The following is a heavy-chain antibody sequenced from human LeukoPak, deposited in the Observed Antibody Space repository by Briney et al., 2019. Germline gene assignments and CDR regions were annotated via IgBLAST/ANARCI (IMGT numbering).Heavy chain of an antibody. Sequence: GGSLRLSCAASGFTFGSHGMHWVRQAPGKGLEWVASISYDGSNRHYADSVKGRVTISRDNSKNTLYLQMNSLRTEDTSIYYCAKEELRYFAYWGQGTLVTVSS. CDR3: AKEELRYFAY. D-gene: IGHD3-10*01. J-gene: IGHJ4*02. CDR2: ISYDGSNR. CDR1: GFTFGSHG. V-gene: IGHV3-30*18.